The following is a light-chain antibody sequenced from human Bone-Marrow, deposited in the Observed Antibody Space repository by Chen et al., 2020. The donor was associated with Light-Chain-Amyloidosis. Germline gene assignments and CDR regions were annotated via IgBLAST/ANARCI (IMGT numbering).Light chain of an antibody. J-gene: IGLJ3*02. CDR1: NIGSTS. CDR3: QVWDRSSDRPV. V-gene: IGLV3-21*02. Sequence: SFVLTQPSSVSVAPGQTATIACGGNNIGSTSVHWYQQTPGQAPLLVVYDDSDRPSGIPERLSAANSGNTATLTISRVEAGDEADYYCQVWDRSSDRPVFGGGTKLTGL. CDR2: DDS.